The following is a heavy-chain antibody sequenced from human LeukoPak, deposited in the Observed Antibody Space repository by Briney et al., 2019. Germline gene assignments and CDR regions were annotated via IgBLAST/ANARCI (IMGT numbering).Heavy chain of an antibody. V-gene: IGHV3-23*01. D-gene: IGHD5-18*01. CDR1: GFTFSNSA. CDR3: AKAAGRGYNYGDYFDY. J-gene: IGHJ4*02. Sequence: GGSLRLSCAASGFTFSNSAMSWVRQAPGKGLEWVSAISGSGGGTNNADSVKGRFTISRDNSKNTLYVQMNSLRAADTAVYYCAKAAGRGYNYGDYFDYWGQGTLVTVSS. CDR2: ISGSGGGT.